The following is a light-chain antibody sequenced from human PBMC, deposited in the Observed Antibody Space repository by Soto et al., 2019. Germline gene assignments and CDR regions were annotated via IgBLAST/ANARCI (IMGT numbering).Light chain of an antibody. V-gene: IGKV1-39*01. CDR2: GAS. J-gene: IGKJ1*01. CDR3: QHMRM. Sequence: EIQMTQSPSSLSESVGERVTITCLASQSIRSYLNWYQQKPGKAPTLLIHGASSLQSGVPSRFSGSGFGTEFSLTISSLQPDDFGSYYCQHMRMCGQGTKVDIK. CDR1: QSIRSY.